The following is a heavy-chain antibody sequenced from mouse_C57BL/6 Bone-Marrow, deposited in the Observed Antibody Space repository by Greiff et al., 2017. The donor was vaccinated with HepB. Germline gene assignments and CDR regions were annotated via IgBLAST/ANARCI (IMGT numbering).Heavy chain of an antibody. CDR2: ISYDGSN. J-gene: IGHJ4*01. CDR3: ARGGTTEYAMDY. Sequence: DVKLQESGPGLVKPSQSLSLTCSVTGYSITSGYYWNWIRQFPGNKLEWMGYISYDGSNNYNPSLKNRISITRDTSKNQFFLKLNSVTTEDTATYYCARGGTTEYAMDYWGQGTSVTVSS. D-gene: IGHD1-1*01. CDR1: GYSITSGYY. V-gene: IGHV3-6*01.